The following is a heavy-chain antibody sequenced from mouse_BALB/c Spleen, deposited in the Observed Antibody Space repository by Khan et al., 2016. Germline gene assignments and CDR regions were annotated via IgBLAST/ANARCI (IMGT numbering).Heavy chain of an antibody. J-gene: IGHJ3*01. CDR2: IRDGGRYT. CDR3: EREGLRRGFAY. CDR1: GFTFSDYY. D-gene: IGHD2-4*01. V-gene: IGHV5-4*02. Sequence: VELVESGGGLVKPGGSLKLSCAATGFTFSDYYMYWVRQTPEKRLEWVATIRDGGRYTYYPDSVKARFTISRDNATNNLYLQMGSLESEDTAISYCEREGLRRGFAYWGQGTLVTVSA.